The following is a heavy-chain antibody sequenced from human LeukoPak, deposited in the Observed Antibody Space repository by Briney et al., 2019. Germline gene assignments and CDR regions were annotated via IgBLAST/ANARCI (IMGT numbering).Heavy chain of an antibody. CDR2: IRYHGSDK. CDR3: ARSPTSWYFDY. J-gene: IGHJ4*02. CDR1: GFTFSGSG. Sequence: GSLRLSCAASGFTFSGSGMHWVRQAPGKGLEWVAFIRYHGSDKYYAESVKGRFTISRDNSKNTLYLQMNSLRAEDTAVYYCARSPTSWYFDYWGQGTLVTVSP. D-gene: IGHD2-2*01. V-gene: IGHV3-30*02.